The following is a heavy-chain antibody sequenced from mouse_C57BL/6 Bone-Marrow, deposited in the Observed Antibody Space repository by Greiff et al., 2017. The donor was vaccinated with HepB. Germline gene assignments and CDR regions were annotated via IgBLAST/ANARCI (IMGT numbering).Heavy chain of an antibody. CDR3: ARKAGDYPSSYWYFDV. CDR2: IDPSDSYT. D-gene: IGHD2-10*02. Sequence: VQLQQPGAELVRPGTSVKLSCKASGYTFTSYWMHWVKQRPGQGLEWIGVIDPSDSYTNYNQKFKGKATLTVDTSSSTAYMQLSSLTSEDSAVYYCARKAGDYPSSYWYFDVWGTGTTVTVSS. CDR1: GYTFTSYW. J-gene: IGHJ1*03. V-gene: IGHV1-59*01.